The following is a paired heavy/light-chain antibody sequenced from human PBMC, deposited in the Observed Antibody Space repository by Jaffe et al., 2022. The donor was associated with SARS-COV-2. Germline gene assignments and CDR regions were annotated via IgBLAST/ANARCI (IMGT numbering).Heavy chain of an antibody. V-gene: IGHV4-59*01. D-gene: IGHD3-22*01. Sequence: QVQLQESGPGLVKPSETLSLTCSVAGDSISSYYWSWIRQPPGKGLEWIGNIYYSGSTKYNPSLKSRVTISVDTSKNQFSLKVNSVSAADTAVYYCARDSHNSGGYYGGSYYYGMDVWGQGTTVTVSS. J-gene: IGHJ6*02. CDR2: IYYSGST. CDR1: GDSISSYY. CDR3: ARDSHNSGGYYGGSYYYGMDV.
Light chain of an antibody. CDR2: EVT. CDR1: TSDLGTYNR. Sequence: QSALTQPPSVSGSPGQSVTISCTGTTSDLGTYNRVSWYQQPPGTAPKLIIYEVTNRPSGVPDRFSGSKSGNTASLSISGLQAEDEADYYCSSYTSSNIWLFGGGTKLTVL. J-gene: IGLJ3*02. CDR3: SSYTSSNIWL. V-gene: IGLV2-18*02.